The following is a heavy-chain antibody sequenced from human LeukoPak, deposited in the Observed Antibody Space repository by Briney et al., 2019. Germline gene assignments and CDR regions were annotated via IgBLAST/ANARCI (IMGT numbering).Heavy chain of an antibody. D-gene: IGHD4-17*01. CDR3: ARLQRGETTVNHYYMDV. Sequence: GESLKISCKGSGYSFTSYWIGWVRQMPGKGLEWMGIIYPGDSDTRYSPSFQGQVTISADKSISTAYLQWSSLKASDTAMYYCARLQRGETTVNHYYMDVWGKGTTVTISS. CDR1: GYSFTSYW. J-gene: IGHJ6*03. CDR2: IYPGDSDT. V-gene: IGHV5-51*01.